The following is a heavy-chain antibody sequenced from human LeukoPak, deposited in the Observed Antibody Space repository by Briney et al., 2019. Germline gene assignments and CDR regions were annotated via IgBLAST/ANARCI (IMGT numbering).Heavy chain of an antibody. J-gene: IGHJ3*01. D-gene: IGHD6-13*01. CDR1: GFTFSSYA. V-gene: IGHV3-23*01. CDR3: AKGAVAAAGADGFDV. CDR2: ISGNGGAT. Sequence: GGSLRLSCAASGFTFSSYAMSWVRQAPGKGLEWVSAISGNGGATYYADSVRGRFTISRDNSKNTLYVQMNSLRAEDTALYYCAKGAVAAAGADGFDVWGQGAMVTVSS.